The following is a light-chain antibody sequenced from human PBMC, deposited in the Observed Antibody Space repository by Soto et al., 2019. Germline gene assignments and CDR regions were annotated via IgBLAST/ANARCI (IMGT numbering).Light chain of an antibody. CDR1: QSISDS. Sequence: GDRVNITCRASQSISDSLAWYQQKPGKDPKLLIYEASNLKSGVPSRFSGSGSGKEYTLTISSLQPDDFASYYCQQYNSYWTFGQGTKVEIK. V-gene: IGKV1-5*03. CDR2: EAS. J-gene: IGKJ1*01. CDR3: QQYNSYWT.